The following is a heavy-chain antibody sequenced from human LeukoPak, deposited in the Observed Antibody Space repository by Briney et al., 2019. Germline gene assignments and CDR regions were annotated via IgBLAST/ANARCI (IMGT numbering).Heavy chain of an antibody. CDR3: ARSYYDILS. CDR2: INHSGST. J-gene: IGHJ4*02. D-gene: IGHD3-9*01. V-gene: IGHV4-34*01. Sequence: SETLSLTCAVCGGSFSGYYWSWIRQPPGKGLEWIGEINHSGSTNYNPSLKSRVTISVDTSKNQFSLKLSSVTAADTAVYYCARSYYDILSWGQGTLVTVSS. CDR1: GGSFSGYY.